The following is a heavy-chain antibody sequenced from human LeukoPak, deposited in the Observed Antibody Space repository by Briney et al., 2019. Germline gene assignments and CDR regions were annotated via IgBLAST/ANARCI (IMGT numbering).Heavy chain of an antibody. J-gene: IGHJ6*03. CDR2: IHTDGNTR. Sequence: GGSLRLSCAASGFTFSPFWMHWVRQAPGKGLEWVSRIHTDGNTRAYADSVKGRFIVSRDNAKDTLYLQMNSLRVEDTAVYFCTRDRGYYYMDVWGKGTTVTVSS. CDR1: GFTFSPFW. CDR3: TRDRGYYYMDV. V-gene: IGHV3-74*01. D-gene: IGHD3-10*01.